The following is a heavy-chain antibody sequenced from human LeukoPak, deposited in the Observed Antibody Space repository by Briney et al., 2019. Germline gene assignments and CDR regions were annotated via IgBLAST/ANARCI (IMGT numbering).Heavy chain of an antibody. Sequence: GASVKVSCKASGYTFTSYGISWVRQAPGQGLEWMGWISAYNGNTNYAQKLQGRVTMPTDTSTSTAYMELRSLRSDDTAVYYCARVPPFCSGGDCYYWYFDLWGRGTLVTVSS. D-gene: IGHD2-21*02. J-gene: IGHJ2*01. CDR3: ARVPPFCSGGDCYYWYFDL. CDR1: GYTFTSYG. CDR2: ISAYNGNT. V-gene: IGHV1-18*01.